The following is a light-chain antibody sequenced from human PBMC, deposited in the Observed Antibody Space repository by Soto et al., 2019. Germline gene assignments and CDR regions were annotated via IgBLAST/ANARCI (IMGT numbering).Light chain of an antibody. CDR2: DAS. J-gene: IGKJ1*01. CDR1: QTIGTY. V-gene: IGKV1-39*01. CDR3: QQSYNTPLT. Sequence: DIEVTQSPSSLAESLGDRVTITCRASQTIGTYVNWYRQKSGAAPELLIYDASTLQSGVPSRFRGGASGTDFTLTISSLQLDDFATYYFQQSYNTPLTFGQGTKGEIK.